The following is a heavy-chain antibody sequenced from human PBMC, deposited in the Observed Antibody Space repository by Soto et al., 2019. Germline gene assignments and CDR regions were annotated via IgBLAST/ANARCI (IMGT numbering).Heavy chain of an antibody. J-gene: IGHJ4*02. CDR2: INSDGSST. V-gene: IGHV3-74*01. Sequence: EVQLVESGGGLVQPGGSLRFSCAASGFTFSSYWMHWVRQAPGKGLVWVSRINSDGSSTSYADSVKGRFTISRDNAKNTLYLQMNSLRAEDTAVYYCARVPKYYDILTGYSFFDYWGQGTLVTVSS. CDR3: ARVPKYYDILTGYSFFDY. CDR1: GFTFSSYW. D-gene: IGHD3-9*01.